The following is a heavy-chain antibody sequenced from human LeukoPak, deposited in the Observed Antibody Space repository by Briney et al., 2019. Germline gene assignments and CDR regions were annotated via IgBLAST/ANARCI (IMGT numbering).Heavy chain of an antibody. J-gene: IGHJ3*02. CDR3: ASAGSYSAFDI. CDR2: IIPIFGTA. CDR1: GGTFSSYA. Sequence: SVKVSCKASGGTFSSYAISWVRQAPGQGLEWMGGIIPIFGTANYAQKFQGRVTMTRNTSISTAYMELSSLRSEDTAVYYCASAGSYSAFDIWGQGTMVTVSS. V-gene: IGHV1-69*05. D-gene: IGHD1-26*01.